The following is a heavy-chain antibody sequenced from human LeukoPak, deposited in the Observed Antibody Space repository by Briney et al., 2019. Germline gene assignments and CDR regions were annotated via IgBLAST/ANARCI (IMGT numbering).Heavy chain of an antibody. CDR1: GLSPTTSGVG. CDR2: IYWNDDK. V-gene: IGHV2-5*01. D-gene: IGHD4-17*01. Sequence: SVPTLLNPPLPLTLTCTFSGLSPTTSGVGVSWIRQPPVKALEWLALIYWNDDKRYSASLKSRLTITKDNSKNQVVFTMTNMVPVDTATYYCAPSGYGDSRFDYWGQGTLVTVSS. J-gene: IGHJ4*02. CDR3: APSGYGDSRFDY.